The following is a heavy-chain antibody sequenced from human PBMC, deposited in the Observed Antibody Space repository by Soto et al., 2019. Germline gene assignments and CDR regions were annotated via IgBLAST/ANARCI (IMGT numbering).Heavy chain of an antibody. J-gene: IGHJ4*02. CDR1: GFTFSSYG. CDR2: ISYDGSNT. D-gene: IGHD1-26*01. Sequence: QVQLVESGGGVVQPGRSLRLSCVASGFTFSSYGMHWVRQAPGKGLEWVASISYDGSNTYYADSVKGRFTISRDNSKNTLYLQMKSLRAADTSVYYCAKEGGLSGSYYISSSYYFDYWGQGTLVTVSS. V-gene: IGHV3-30*18. CDR3: AKEGGLSGSYYISSSYYFDY.